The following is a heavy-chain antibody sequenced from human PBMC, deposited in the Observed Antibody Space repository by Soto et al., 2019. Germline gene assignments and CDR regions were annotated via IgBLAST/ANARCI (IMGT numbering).Heavy chain of an antibody. J-gene: IGHJ6*02. D-gene: IGHD5-12*01. CDR3: AKEVATIGNYYYGTDV. Sequence: PGGSLRLSCAASGFTFSSYAMSWVRQAPGKGLEWVSAISGSGGSTYYADSVKGRFTISRDNSNNTLYLQMNSLRAEDTAVYYCAKEVATIGNYYYGTDVWGQGTTVTVSS. V-gene: IGHV3-23*01. CDR2: ISGSGGST. CDR1: GFTFSSYA.